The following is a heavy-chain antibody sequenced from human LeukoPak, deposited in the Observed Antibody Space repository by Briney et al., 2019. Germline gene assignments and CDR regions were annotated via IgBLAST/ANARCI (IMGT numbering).Heavy chain of an antibody. Sequence: SETLSLTCTVSGGSISSSSYYWGWIRQPPGKGLEWIGSIYYSGSTYYNPSLKSRVTISVDTSKNQFSLKLSSVTAADTAVYYCAKVGVLRYFDWLLPNYYYYYMDVWGKGTTVTVSS. D-gene: IGHD3-9*01. CDR1: GGSISSSSYY. J-gene: IGHJ6*03. V-gene: IGHV4-39*07. CDR3: AKVGVLRYFDWLLPNYYYYYMDV. CDR2: IYYSGST.